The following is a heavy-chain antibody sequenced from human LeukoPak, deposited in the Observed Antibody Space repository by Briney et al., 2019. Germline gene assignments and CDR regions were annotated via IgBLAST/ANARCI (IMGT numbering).Heavy chain of an antibody. CDR3: ARSRIAAAGSPMDY. CDR2: INHSGST. CDR1: GGSFSGYY. V-gene: IGHV4-34*01. Sequence: SETLSLTCAVYGGSFSGYYWSWIRQPPGKGLEWIGEINHSGSTNYNPSLKSRVTISVDTSKNQFSLKLSSVTAADTAVYYCARSRIAAAGSPMDYWGQGTLVTVSS. J-gene: IGHJ4*02. D-gene: IGHD6-13*01.